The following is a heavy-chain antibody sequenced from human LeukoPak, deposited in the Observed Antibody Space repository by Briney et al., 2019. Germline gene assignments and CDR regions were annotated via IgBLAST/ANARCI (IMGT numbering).Heavy chain of an antibody. J-gene: IGHJ4*02. CDR1: GYSISSGYY. CDR3: ASRRGPVDTAMVKSQGGGYYFDY. V-gene: IGHV4-38-2*01. Sequence: SETLSLTCAVSGYSISSGYYWGWIRQPPGKGLDWIGSIYQSGSTYYNPSLKSRVTISVDTSKNQFSLKLSSVTAADTAVYYCASRRGPVDTAMVKSQGGGYYFDYWGQGTLVTVSS. D-gene: IGHD5-18*01. CDR2: IYQSGST.